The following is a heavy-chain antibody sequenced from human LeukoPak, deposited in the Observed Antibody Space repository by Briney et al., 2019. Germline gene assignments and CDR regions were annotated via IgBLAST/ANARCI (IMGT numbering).Heavy chain of an antibody. J-gene: IGHJ4*02. D-gene: IGHD3-10*01. CDR3: ATLRRATGSYFSFSYSLDY. Sequence: ASVKLSCRVSGYSLTELSIHWVRQAPGDGLEWMGGFDPENGDTIFAQKFQGRVTMTEDTSTDTTYMELNSLRSEDTAVYYCATLRRATGSYFSFSYSLDYWGQGTVVTVSS. CDR1: GYSLTELS. CDR2: FDPENGDT. V-gene: IGHV1-24*01.